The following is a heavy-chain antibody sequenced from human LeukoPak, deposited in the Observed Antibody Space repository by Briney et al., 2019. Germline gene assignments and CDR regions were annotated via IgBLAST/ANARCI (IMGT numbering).Heavy chain of an antibody. V-gene: IGHV4-39*02. Sequence: SGTLSLTCTVSGGSISSYSYHWGWIRQPPGKGLEWIGSIYYSGSMYYNPSLESRATISVDTSKNHFSLKMSSVTAADTAVYYCARSSGTGTFSYWGQGTLVTVSS. CDR3: ARSSGTGTFSY. CDR2: IYYSGSM. J-gene: IGHJ4*02. D-gene: IGHD6-25*01. CDR1: GGSISSYSYH.